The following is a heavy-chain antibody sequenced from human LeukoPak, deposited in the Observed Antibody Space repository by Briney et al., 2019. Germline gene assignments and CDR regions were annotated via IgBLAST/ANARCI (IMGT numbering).Heavy chain of an antibody. CDR2: LYHSDTV. Sequence: SETLSLTCAVSGYSISNGYYWVWIRQPPGKGLEWIGSLYHSDTVYYNTALESRVSMSVDTSKNQFTLKLCFVTAADTAVYYCARQHDSYYYYYLDVWGSGTTVTVSS. J-gene: IGHJ6*03. CDR1: GYSISNGYY. CDR3: ARQHDSYYYYYLDV. V-gene: IGHV4-38-2*01.